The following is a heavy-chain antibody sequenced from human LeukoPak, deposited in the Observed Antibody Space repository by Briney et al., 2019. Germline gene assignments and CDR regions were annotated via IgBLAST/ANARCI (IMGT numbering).Heavy chain of an antibody. CDR2: ISYDGSDK. CDR3: AKEAGTFTLDY. Sequence: PGRSLRLSCAAPGFSFSTYGMHWVRQAPGKGLEWVTVISYDGSDKYYADSVKGRFTISRDNSRNTLYLQMNSLRVEDTAVYYCAKEAGTFTLDYWGQGTLVTVSS. D-gene: IGHD3-10*01. V-gene: IGHV3-30*18. CDR1: GFSFSTYG. J-gene: IGHJ4*02.